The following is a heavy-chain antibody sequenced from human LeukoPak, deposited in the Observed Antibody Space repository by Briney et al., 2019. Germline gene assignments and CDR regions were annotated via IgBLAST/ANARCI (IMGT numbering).Heavy chain of an antibody. V-gene: IGHV3-23*01. CDR2: ISGSGGST. D-gene: IGHD2-15*01. Sequence: GGSLRLSCAASGFTFSSYAMSWVRQAPGKGLEWVSAISGSGGSTYYADSVKGRFTISRDNSKNTLYLQMNSLRAEDTAVYYCASGPYCRGGTCYLPFDYWGQGTLVTVSS. J-gene: IGHJ4*02. CDR1: GFTFSSYA. CDR3: ASGPYCRGGTCYLPFDY.